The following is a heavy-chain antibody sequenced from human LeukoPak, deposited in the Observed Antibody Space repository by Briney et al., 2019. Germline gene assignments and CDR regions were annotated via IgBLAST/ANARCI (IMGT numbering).Heavy chain of an antibody. CDR3: ARDPSNTSGRYQYFDL. D-gene: IGHD6-19*01. CDR2: ISAYNGDT. J-gene: IGHJ2*01. Sequence: ASVKVSCKASGYTFTNHGITWVRQAPGQGLEWMGWISAYNGDTNYAQKVQGRVTMTTDRFTSTAYMELRSLRSDDTAVYYCARDPSNTSGRYQYFDLWGRGTLVTVSS. V-gene: IGHV1-18*01. CDR1: GYTFTNHG.